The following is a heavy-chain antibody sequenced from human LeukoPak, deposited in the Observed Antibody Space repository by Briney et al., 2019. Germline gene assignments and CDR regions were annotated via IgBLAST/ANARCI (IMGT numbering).Heavy chain of an antibody. CDR2: ISYDGSNK. CDR1: GFTFSSYA. J-gene: IGHJ3*02. Sequence: QTGGSLRLSCAASGFTFSSYAMHWVRQAPGKGLEWVAVISYDGSNKYYADSVKGRFTTSRDNSKNTLYLQMNSLRAEDTAVYYCAKFLRFLEWLLFDAFDIWGQGTMVTVSS. CDR3: AKFLRFLEWLLFDAFDI. V-gene: IGHV3-30-3*02. D-gene: IGHD3-3*01.